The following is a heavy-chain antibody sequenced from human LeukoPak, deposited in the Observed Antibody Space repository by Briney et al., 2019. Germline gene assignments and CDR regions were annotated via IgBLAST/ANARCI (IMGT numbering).Heavy chain of an antibody. D-gene: IGHD6-13*01. J-gene: IGHJ6*03. Sequence: GESLKISCKGSGYSFTSYWIGWVRQMPGKGLEWMGIIYPGDSDTRYSPSFQGQVTISADKSISTAFLQWSSLKASDTAMYYCARQQVYGITAAGPAISYYYHYMDVWGKGTTVTISS. CDR3: ARQQVYGITAAGPAISYYYHYMDV. CDR1: GYSFTSYW. V-gene: IGHV5-51*01. CDR2: IYPGDSDT.